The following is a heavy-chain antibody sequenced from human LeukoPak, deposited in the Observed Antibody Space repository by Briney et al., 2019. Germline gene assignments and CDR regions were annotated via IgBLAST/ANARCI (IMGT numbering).Heavy chain of an antibody. D-gene: IGHD2-2*01. J-gene: IGHJ4*02. CDR1: GGSISSSSYY. CDR2: IYYSGST. Sequence: SETLSLTCTVSGGSISSSSYYWAWIRQPPGKGLEWIGSIYYSGSTYYNPSLKSRVTISVDTSKNQFSLKLSSVTAADTAVYYCAREPADIVVVPAARELDYWGQGTLVTVPS. V-gene: IGHV4-39*07. CDR3: AREPADIVVVPAARELDY.